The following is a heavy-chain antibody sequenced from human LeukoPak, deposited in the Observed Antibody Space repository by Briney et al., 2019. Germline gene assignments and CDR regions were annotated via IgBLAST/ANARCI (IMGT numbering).Heavy chain of an antibody. V-gene: IGHV4-34*01. Sequence: PSETLSLTCAVYGGSFSGYYWSWIRQPPGKGLEWIGEINHSGSTNYNPSLKSRVTISVDTSKNQFSLKLSSVTAADTAVYYCARHKGRLWFGMFDRWGQGTLVTVSS. D-gene: IGHD3-10*01. CDR3: ARHKGRLWFGMFDR. J-gene: IGHJ5*02. CDR2: INHSGST. CDR1: GGSFSGYY.